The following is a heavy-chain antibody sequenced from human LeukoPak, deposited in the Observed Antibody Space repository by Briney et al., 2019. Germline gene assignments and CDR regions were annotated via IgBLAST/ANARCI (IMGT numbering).Heavy chain of an antibody. D-gene: IGHD2-8*02. J-gene: IGHJ6*02. V-gene: IGHV3-15*01. Sequence: GGSLRLSCAASGFTFSNAWMSWVRQAPGKGLEWVGRIKSKTDGGTTDYAAPVKGRFTISRDDSKNTLYLQMNSLKTEDTAVYYCTTDSGRALNYYYYYGMDVWGQGTTVTVSS. CDR3: TTDSGRALNYYYYYGMDV. CDR1: GFTFSNAW. CDR2: IKSKTDGGTT.